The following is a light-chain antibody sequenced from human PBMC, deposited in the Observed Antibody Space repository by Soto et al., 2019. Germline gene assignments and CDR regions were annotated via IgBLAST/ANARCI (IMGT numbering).Light chain of an antibody. CDR2: GAF. CDR1: HSVSSSY. CDR3: QQYGSSPLFT. Sequence: EIVLTQSPGPLSLSPGERATLSCMASHSVSSSYLAWYQHKPGQAPRLLIYGAFSRATGIPDGFSGSGSGTEFPLTISTLEPEDFALYYGQQYGSSPLFTFGPGTTVAIK. J-gene: IGKJ3*01. V-gene: IGKV3-20*01.